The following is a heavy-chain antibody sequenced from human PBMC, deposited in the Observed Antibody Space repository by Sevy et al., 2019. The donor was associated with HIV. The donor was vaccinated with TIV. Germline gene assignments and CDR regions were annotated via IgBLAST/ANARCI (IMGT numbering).Heavy chain of an antibody. Sequence: GGSLRLSCAASGFTFSDYYMSWIRQAPGKGLEWVSYISSSGSTIYYVDSVKGRFTISRENAKNSLYRQMNSLRAEDTAVYYCARDQGITAAGNLYFYYWGQGTLVTVSS. V-gene: IGHV3-11*01. D-gene: IGHD6-13*01. CDR3: ARDQGITAAGNLYFYY. J-gene: IGHJ4*02. CDR2: ISSSGSTI. CDR1: GFTFSDYY.